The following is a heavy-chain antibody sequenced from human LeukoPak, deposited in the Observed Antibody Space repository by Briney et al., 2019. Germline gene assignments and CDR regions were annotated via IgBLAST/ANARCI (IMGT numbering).Heavy chain of an antibody. Sequence: GGSLRLSCAASGFTFSSYAMSWVRQAPGKGLEWVSAISGGGDNTYYAVSVKGRFTITRDNSKNTLYLQMNSLRVEDTAIYYCAKDSPGVVVPGAWYYFDYWGQGTLVTVSS. V-gene: IGHV3-23*01. CDR1: GFTFSSYA. CDR2: ISGGGDNT. D-gene: IGHD2-2*01. J-gene: IGHJ4*02. CDR3: AKDSPGVVVPGAWYYFDY.